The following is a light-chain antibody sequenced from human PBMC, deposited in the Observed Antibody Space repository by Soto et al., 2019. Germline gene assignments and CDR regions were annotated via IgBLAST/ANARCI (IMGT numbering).Light chain of an antibody. V-gene: IGKV1-27*01. CDR1: QGISNF. J-gene: IGKJ1*01. CDR3: QKSFSPPWP. CDR2: ATS. Sequence: DVQMTQSPSILSASVGDGVTITCRASQGISNFLALYQQKPEKVPKLLIYATSTLPSGVPSRFSGIRSGTSFTLTIIFLHPEDPAAFYSQKSFSPPWPFGQGTKVDIK.